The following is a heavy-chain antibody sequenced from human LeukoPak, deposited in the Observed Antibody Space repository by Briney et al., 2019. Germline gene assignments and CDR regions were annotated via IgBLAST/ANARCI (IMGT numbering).Heavy chain of an antibody. J-gene: IGHJ6*03. CDR1: GYTFTSYD. Sequence: GASVKVSCKASGYTFTSYDSNWVRQATGQGLEGMGWMNPNSGNTSYAQKFQGRVTMTRNTSIRTAYMELSSLRSEDTAVYYCAREAPIAVVVPAANPTYYYYMDVWGKGTTVTVSS. V-gene: IGHV1-8*01. D-gene: IGHD2-2*01. CDR2: MNPNSGNT. CDR3: AREAPIAVVVPAANPTYYYYMDV.